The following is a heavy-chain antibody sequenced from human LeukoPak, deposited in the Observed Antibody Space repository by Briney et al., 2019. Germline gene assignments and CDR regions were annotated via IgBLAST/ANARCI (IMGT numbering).Heavy chain of an antibody. D-gene: IGHD4-23*01. CDR1: GFTVSSNY. CDR2: IGDNGDST. CDR3: AKYDYGGNPNEYYFDY. Sequence: PGGSLRLSCAASGFTVSSNYMSWVRQAPGKGLEWVSTIGDNGDSTYYADSVKGRFTISRDNSKNTLYLQMNSLRAEDTAIYYCAKYDYGGNPNEYYFDYWGQGTLVTVSS. J-gene: IGHJ4*02. V-gene: IGHV3-23*01.